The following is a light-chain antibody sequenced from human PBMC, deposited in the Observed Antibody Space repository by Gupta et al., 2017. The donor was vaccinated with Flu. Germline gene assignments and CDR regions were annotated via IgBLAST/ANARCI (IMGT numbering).Light chain of an antibody. CDR2: GNS. J-gene: IGLJ3*02. V-gene: IGLV1-40*01. Sequence: QSVLPPPPSVSGAPGQRVTLSCPGSSSNIGAGYDVHWYQQLPGTAPKLLIYGNSNRPSGVPDRFSGSKSGTAASLAITGLQAEDEADYYCQSYDSSLSGWVFGGGTKLTVL. CDR1: SSNIGAGYD. CDR3: QSYDSSLSGWV.